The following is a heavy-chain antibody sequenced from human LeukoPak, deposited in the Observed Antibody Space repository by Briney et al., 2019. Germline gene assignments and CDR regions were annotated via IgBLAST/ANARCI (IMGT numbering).Heavy chain of an antibody. V-gene: IGHV1-46*01. Sequence: ASVKVSCKASGYTFTSYYMHWVRQAPGQGLEWMGIINPSGGTTSYAQKFQGRVTMTRDTSTNTVYMELNSLRSEDTAVYYCARVETYYYDSSGQGWFDPWGQGTLVTVSS. CDR2: INPSGGTT. J-gene: IGHJ5*02. CDR1: GYTFTSYY. CDR3: ARVETYYYDSSGQGWFDP. D-gene: IGHD3-22*01.